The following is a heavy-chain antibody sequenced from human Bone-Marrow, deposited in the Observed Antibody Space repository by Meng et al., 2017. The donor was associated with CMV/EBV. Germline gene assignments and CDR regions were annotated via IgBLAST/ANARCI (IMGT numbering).Heavy chain of an antibody. Sequence: GGSLRLSCAASGFTFDDYAMHWVRQAPGKGLEWVGRIKSKSVGGAIEYAAPVEARFSISRDDSKNTVYLQMNSLKSEDTAVYYCTTDFWSGYFGHWGQGTLVTGSS. CDR3: TTDFWSGYFGH. J-gene: IGHJ4*02. CDR1: GFTFDDYA. V-gene: IGHV3-15*01. D-gene: IGHD3-3*01. CDR2: IKSKSVGGAI.